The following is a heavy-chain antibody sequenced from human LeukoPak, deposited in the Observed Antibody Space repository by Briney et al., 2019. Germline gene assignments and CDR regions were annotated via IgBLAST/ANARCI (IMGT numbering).Heavy chain of an antibody. CDR3: AREGGLRYFDWLFDYFDY. CDR2: INHSGST. J-gene: IGHJ4*02. D-gene: IGHD3-9*01. V-gene: IGHV4-34*01. Sequence: PSETLSLTCAVYGGSFSGYYWSWIRQPPGKGLEWIGEINHSGSTNYNPSLKSRVTISVDTSKNQFSLKLSSVTAADTAVYYCAREGGLRYFDWLFDYFDYWGQGTLVTVSS. CDR1: GGSFSGYY.